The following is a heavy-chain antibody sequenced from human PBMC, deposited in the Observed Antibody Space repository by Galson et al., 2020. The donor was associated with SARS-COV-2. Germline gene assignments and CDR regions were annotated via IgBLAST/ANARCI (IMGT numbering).Heavy chain of an antibody. CDR2: ISYDGSNK. CDR3: ARPYSGSYYGHFDY. CDR1: GFTFSSYA. J-gene: IGHJ4*02. D-gene: IGHD1-26*01. Sequence: GGSLRLSCAASGFTFSSYAMHWVRQAPGKGLEWVAVISYDGSNKYYADSVKGRFTISRDNSKNTLYLQMNSLRAEDTAVYYCARPYSGSYYGHFDYWGQGTLVTVSS. V-gene: IGHV3-30*04.